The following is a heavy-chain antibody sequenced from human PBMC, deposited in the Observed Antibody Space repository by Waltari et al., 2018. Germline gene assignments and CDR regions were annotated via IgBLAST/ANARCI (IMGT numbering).Heavy chain of an antibody. CDR1: GGSISSGSYY. CDR3: ARVPSYYYGSGYLIGYYGMDV. V-gene: IGHV4-61*02. J-gene: IGHJ6*02. CDR2: IYTSGST. D-gene: IGHD3-10*01. Sequence: QVQLQESGPGLVKPSQTLSLTCTVSGGSISSGSYYWRWIRQPAGKGLGWIGRIYTSGSTNYNPSLKSRVTISVDTSKNQFSLKLSSVTAADTAVYYCARVPSYYYGSGYLIGYYGMDVWGQGTTVTVSS.